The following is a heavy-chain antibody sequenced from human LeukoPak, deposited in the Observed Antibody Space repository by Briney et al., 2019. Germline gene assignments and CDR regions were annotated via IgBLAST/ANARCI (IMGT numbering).Heavy chain of an antibody. V-gene: IGHV3-13*01. D-gene: IGHD1-1*01. CDR1: GFTFSSLD. J-gene: IGHJ6*03. Sequence: GGSLRLSCAASGFTFSSLDMHWVRQPTGQGLEWVSTIGTASDTYYPGSVEGRFTLSRDNAKNSLYLQMNSLTAGDTAVYYCARGPSRGKYYYMDVWGKGTTVTVSS. CDR2: IGTASDT. CDR3: ARGPSRGKYYYMDV.